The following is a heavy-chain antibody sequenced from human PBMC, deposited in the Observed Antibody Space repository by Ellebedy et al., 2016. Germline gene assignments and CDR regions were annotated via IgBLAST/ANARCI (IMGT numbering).Heavy chain of an antibody. D-gene: IGHD1-1*01. CDR1: GGSINDYI. CDR2: ISSSGST. J-gene: IGHJ4*02. CDR3: ARVPHDNWVQQSYLDY. V-gene: IGHV4-59*12. Sequence: SETLSLTCTVSGGSINDYIWSWVRQPTGKGLEFIGYISSSGSTNYSPSLLRRVAMSVDPSKNQFSLILTSVTAADTAVYFCARVPHDNWVQQSYLDYWGQGNLVTVSS.